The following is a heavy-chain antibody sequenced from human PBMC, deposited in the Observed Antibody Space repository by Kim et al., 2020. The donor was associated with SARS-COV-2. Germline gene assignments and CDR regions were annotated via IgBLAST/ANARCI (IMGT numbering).Heavy chain of an antibody. J-gene: IGHJ6*02. CDR3: AKDGLERLVYCIGTICYAAYYYSYYGMGV. CDR1: GFSFINYA. D-gene: IGHD2-2*01. CDR2: ISGSGSNT. V-gene: IGHV3-23*01. Sequence: GGSLRLSCAASGFSFINYAMSWVRQAPGKGLEWVAGISGSGSNTFYADSVKGRFTISRHNSENSLFLQMNSLRAEDTAVYYCAKDGLERLVYCIGTICYAAYYYSYYGMGVWGHGTTGIVSS.